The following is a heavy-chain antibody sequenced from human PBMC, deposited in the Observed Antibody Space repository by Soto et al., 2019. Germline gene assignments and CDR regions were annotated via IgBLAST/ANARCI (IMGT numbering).Heavy chain of an antibody. J-gene: IGHJ4*02. D-gene: IGHD3-22*01. CDR1: GGTFSSYA. V-gene: IGHV1-69*13. CDR2: IIPIFGTA. CDR3: ARDSADSSGYYYSLDY. Sequence: ASVKVSCKASGGTFSSYAISWVRQAPGQGLERMGGIIPIFGTANYAQKFQGRVTITADESTSTAYMELSSLRSEDTAVYYCARDSADSSGYYYSLDYWGQGTLVTVSS.